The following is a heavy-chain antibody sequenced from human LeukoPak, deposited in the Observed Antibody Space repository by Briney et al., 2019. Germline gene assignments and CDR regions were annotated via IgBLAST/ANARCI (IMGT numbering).Heavy chain of an antibody. Sequence: SETLSLTCTVSGGSISSYYWSWIRQPAGKGLEWIGRIYTSGSTNYNPSLKSRVTISVDTSKNQFSLKLSSVTAADTAVYYCARTTEGYCSSASCFGFSYSYYMDVWGKGTTVTISS. CDR1: GGSISSYY. CDR3: ARTTEGYCSSASCFGFSYSYYMDV. CDR2: IYTSGST. D-gene: IGHD2-2*01. J-gene: IGHJ6*03. V-gene: IGHV4-4*07.